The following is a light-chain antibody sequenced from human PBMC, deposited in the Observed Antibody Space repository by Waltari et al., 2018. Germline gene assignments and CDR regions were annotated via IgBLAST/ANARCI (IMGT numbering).Light chain of an antibody. CDR3: AAWDDRQSGPYWV. Sequence: QSVLTQPPSASGTPGQRVTISCSGSSSNIGTNYVFWYQQLPGTAPKLLIFRNNRRPSRVPARCSGSKSGTSASLAISGLRSEDEADYYCAAWDDRQSGPYWVFGGGTKLTVL. CDR1: SSNIGTNY. V-gene: IGLV1-47*01. J-gene: IGLJ3*02. CDR2: RNN.